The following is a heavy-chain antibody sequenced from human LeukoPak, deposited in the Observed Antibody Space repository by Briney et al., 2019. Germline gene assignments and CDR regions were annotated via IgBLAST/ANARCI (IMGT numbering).Heavy chain of an antibody. J-gene: IGHJ6*02. CDR1: GYTFTSYG. V-gene: IGHV1-18*01. Sequence: ASVKVSCKASGYTFTSYGISWVRQAPGQGLEGRGWISAYNGNTNYAQKLQGRVTMTTDTSTSTAYMELRSLRSDDTAVYYCAREPVYNYYYGMDVWGQGTTVTVSS. D-gene: IGHD2-8*01. CDR2: ISAYNGNT. CDR3: AREPVYNYYYGMDV.